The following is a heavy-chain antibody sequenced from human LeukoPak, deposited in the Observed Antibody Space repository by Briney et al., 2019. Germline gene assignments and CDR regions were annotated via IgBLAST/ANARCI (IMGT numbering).Heavy chain of an antibody. CDR1: NFTVSSTY. V-gene: IGHV3-53*01. J-gene: IGHJ3*02. CDR3: AAGVSDKHAFDI. CDR2: IYAAGNI. Sequence: GGSLRLSCAASNFTVSSTYMTWVRQTPGKGLDWVSPIYAAGNIYYADSVKGRFRMSRDISTNTLFLDINSLRVEDTAVYYCAAGVSDKHAFDIWGHGTEVIVSS.